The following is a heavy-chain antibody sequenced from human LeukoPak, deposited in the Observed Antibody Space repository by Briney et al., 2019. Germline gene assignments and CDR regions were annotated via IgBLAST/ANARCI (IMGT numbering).Heavy chain of an antibody. J-gene: IGHJ4*02. CDR2: IYPGDSDI. V-gene: IGHV5-51*01. D-gene: IGHD3-10*01. Sequence: GESLKISCKGSGYSFTSYWIGWVRQMPGKGLEWMGIIYPGDSDIRYSPSFQGQVTISADKSISTAYLQWSSLKASDTAMYYCARRYYYGSGGPPKYYFDYWGQGTLVTVSS. CDR3: ARRYYYGSGGPPKYYFDY. CDR1: GYSFTSYW.